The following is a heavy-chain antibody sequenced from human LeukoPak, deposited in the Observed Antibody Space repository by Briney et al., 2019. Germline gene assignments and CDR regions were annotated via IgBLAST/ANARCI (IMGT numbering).Heavy chain of an antibody. CDR2: IYYSGST. V-gene: IGHV4-31*03. J-gene: IGHJ4*02. CDR1: GGSISSGGYY. Sequence: SETLSLTCTVSGGSISSGGYYWSWIRQHPGKGLEWIGYIYYSGSTYYNPSLKSRVTISVDTSKNQFSLKLSSVTAADTAVYYCARGPPEMATIGPGGTYYFDYWGQGTLVTVSS. CDR3: ARGPPEMATIGPGGTYYFDY. D-gene: IGHD5-12*01.